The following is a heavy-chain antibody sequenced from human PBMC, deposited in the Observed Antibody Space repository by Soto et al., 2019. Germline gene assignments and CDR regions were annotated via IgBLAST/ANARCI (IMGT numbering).Heavy chain of an antibody. CDR3: ARSSAPYCVDY. CDR2: LYYRGST. J-gene: IGHJ4*02. Sequence: SETLSLTCTVSGDSISSYYWSWVRQPPGKRLEWIGYLYYRGSTNYNPSLKSRVTISIDTSKSQFSLKLRSVTAADTAIYYCARSSAPYCVDYWGQGILVTVSS. D-gene: IGHD6-6*01. CDR1: GDSISSYY. V-gene: IGHV4-59*01.